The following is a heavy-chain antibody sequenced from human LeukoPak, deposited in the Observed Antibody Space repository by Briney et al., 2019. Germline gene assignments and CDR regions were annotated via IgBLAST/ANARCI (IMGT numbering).Heavy chain of an antibody. D-gene: IGHD5-18*01. CDR1: GGSISSSSYY. Sequence: SETLSLTCTVSGGSISSSSYYWGWICQPPGKGLEWIGSIYYSGSTYYNPSLKSRVTISVDTSKNQFSLKLSSVTAADTAVYYCARGRRYSYGWGNYFDYWGQGTLVTVSS. J-gene: IGHJ4*02. V-gene: IGHV4-39*07. CDR3: ARGRRYSYGWGNYFDY. CDR2: IYYSGST.